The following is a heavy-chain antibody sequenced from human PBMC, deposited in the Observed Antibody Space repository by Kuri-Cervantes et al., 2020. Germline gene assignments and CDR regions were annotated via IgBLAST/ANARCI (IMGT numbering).Heavy chain of an antibody. D-gene: IGHD2-15*01. V-gene: IGHV1-45*02. CDR1: GYTFTYRY. J-gene: IGHJ4*02. Sequence: SVKVSCKASGYTFTYRYLHWVRQAPGQALEWMGWITPFNGNTNYAQKFQDRVTITRDRSMSTAYMELSSLRSEDTAVYYCARVWRYCSGGSCYLPGYWGQGTLVTVSS. CDR3: ARVWRYCSGGSCYLPGY. CDR2: ITPFNGNT.